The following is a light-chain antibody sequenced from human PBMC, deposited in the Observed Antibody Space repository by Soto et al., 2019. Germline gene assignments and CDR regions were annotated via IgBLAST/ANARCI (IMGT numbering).Light chain of an antibody. CDR1: QGIKNY. Sequence: RVTHYPASLSASFGDRVTITWRASQGIKNYLAWYQQKTGEIPKLLIYAASTLESGIPPRFSGSGSGTDFNLTINNLQTEDVATYYCQRYYNAPFTFGGGTKVDIK. CDR2: AAS. V-gene: IGKV1-27*01. CDR3: QRYYNAPFT. J-gene: IGKJ4*01.